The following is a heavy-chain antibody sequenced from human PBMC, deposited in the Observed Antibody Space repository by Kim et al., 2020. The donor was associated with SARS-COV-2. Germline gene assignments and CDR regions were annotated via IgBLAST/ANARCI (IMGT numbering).Heavy chain of an antibody. CDR1: GFIFSDYS. D-gene: IGHD3-22*01. J-gene: IGHJ6*02. Sequence: GGSLRLSCAVSGFIFSDYSMDWVRQAPGRGLEWISYISSGGTKLYYSDSVKGRFTIFRDNAKNSLYLQMNSLTDEDTAVYYCARDLYLYENTGPIDFWG. V-gene: IGHV3-48*02. CDR3: ARDLYLYENTGPIDF. CDR2: ISSGGTKL.